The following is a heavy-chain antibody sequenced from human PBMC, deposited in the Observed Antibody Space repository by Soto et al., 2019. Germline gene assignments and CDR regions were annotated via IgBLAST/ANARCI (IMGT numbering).Heavy chain of an antibody. D-gene: IGHD2-15*01. J-gene: IGHJ5*02. CDR2: IYPGDSDT. CDR1: GYSFTSYW. Sequence: PGESLKISCKGSGYSFTSYWIGWVRQMPGKGLEWMGIIYPGDSDTRYSPSFQGQVTISADKSISTAYLQWSSLKASDTAMYYCARRTDCSGGSCYSFNWFDPWGQGTLVTVSS. CDR3: ARRTDCSGGSCYSFNWFDP. V-gene: IGHV5-51*01.